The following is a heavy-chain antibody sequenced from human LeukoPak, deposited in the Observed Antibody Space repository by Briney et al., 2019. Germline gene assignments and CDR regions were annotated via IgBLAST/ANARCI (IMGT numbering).Heavy chain of an antibody. V-gene: IGHV3-30-3*02. CDR3: VKAGYYDSSGYYYYLDY. Sequence: DGTDIHYVDSVKGRFTISRDNSRNTLYLQMFSLSTEDTAVYYCVKAGYYDSSGYYYYLDYWGQGTLVSVSS. J-gene: IGHJ4*02. CDR2: DGTDI. D-gene: IGHD3-22*01.